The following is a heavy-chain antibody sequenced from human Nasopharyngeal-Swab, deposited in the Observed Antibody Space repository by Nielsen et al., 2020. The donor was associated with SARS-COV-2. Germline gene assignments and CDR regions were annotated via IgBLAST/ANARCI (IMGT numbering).Heavy chain of an antibody. CDR3: ARVPRYCSSTSCYAEPYYYYYGMDV. D-gene: IGHD2-2*01. J-gene: IGHJ6*02. CDR2: INPNSGGT. Sequence: ASVKVSCKASGYTFTGYYMHWVRQAPGQGLAWMGWINPNSGGTNYAQKFQGRVTMTRDTSISTAYMELSRLRSDDTAVYYCARVPRYCSSTSCYAEPYYYYYGMDVWGQGTTVTVSS. CDR1: GYTFTGYY. V-gene: IGHV1-2*02.